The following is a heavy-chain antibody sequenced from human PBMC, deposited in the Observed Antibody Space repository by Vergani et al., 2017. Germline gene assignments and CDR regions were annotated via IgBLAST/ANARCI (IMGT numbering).Heavy chain of an antibody. D-gene: IGHD6-13*01. V-gene: IGHV4-39*01. CDR3: ARRGIAAPIDY. CDR2: IYYSGST. Sequence: QLQLQESDPGLVKPSETLSLTCTVSGGSISSSSYYWGWIRQPPGKGLEWIGSIYYSGSTYYNPSLKSRVTISVDTSKNQFSLKLSSVTAADTAVYYCARRGIAAPIDYWGQGTLVTVSS. CDR1: GGSISSSSYY. J-gene: IGHJ4*02.